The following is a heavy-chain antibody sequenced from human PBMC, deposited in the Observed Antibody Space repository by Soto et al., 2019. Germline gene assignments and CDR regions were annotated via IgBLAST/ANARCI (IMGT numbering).Heavy chain of an antibody. CDR2: IGDDGRV. CDR3: AIPPPIEVAGPDY. J-gene: IGHJ4*02. Sequence: SETLSLTCTVSGGSISGSPYHWGWIRQPPGKGLEWIGSIGDDGRVYYNPSLTGRATLFVDTSKNRFSLNLNSVTAADTAVYYCAIPPPIEVAGPDYWGQGILVTVSS. V-gene: IGHV4-39*02. D-gene: IGHD6-19*01. CDR1: GGSISGSPYH.